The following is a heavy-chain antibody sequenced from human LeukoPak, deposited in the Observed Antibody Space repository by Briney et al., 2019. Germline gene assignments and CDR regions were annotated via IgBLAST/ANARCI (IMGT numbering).Heavy chain of an antibody. D-gene: IGHD1-26*01. CDR2: ISYDGSNK. J-gene: IGHJ4*02. Sequence: PGGSLRLSCAASGFTFSSYGMHWVRQAPGKGLEWVAVISYDGSNKYYADSVKGRFTISRDNSKNTLYLQMNSLRAEDTAVYYCAKALLSHPFDYWGQGTLVTVSS. CDR3: AKALLSHPFDY. CDR1: GFTFSSYG. V-gene: IGHV3-30*18.